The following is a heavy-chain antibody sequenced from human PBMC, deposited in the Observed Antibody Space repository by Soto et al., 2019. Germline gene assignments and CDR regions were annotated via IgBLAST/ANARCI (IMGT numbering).Heavy chain of an antibody. CDR1: GYTFTSYA. J-gene: IGHJ4*02. CDR2: INAGNGNT. D-gene: IGHD3-10*01. CDR3: AREDYHGSGSTN. V-gene: IGHV1-3*01. Sequence: ASVKVSCKASGYTFTSYAMHWVRQAPGQRLEWMGWINAGNGNTKYSQKFQGRVTNTRDTSASTAYMELSSLRSEDTAVYYCAREDYHGSGSTNWGQGTLVTVSS.